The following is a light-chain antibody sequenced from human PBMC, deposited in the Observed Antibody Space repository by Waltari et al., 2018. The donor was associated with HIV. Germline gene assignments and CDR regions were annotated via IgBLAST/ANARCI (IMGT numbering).Light chain of an antibody. CDR1: SSDVGSSNL. Sequence: QSALTQPASVSGSPGKAHTISCTGTSSDVGSSNLVPWYQQHPGKAPKLMIYEVSKRPSGVSNRFSGSKSGNTASLTISGLQAEDEADYYCCSYAGSSTLVFGGGTKLTVL. V-gene: IGLV2-23*02. CDR3: CSYAGSSTLV. J-gene: IGLJ2*01. CDR2: EVS.